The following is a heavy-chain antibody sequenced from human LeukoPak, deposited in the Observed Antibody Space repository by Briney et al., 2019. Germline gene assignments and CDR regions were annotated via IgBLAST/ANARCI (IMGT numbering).Heavy chain of an antibody. CDR2: IHYSGST. Sequence: SETLSLTCGVSGGAISNTNWWNWVRQPPGKGLEWIGEIHYSGSTHYDPSLKSRVIISLDKSNNHFSLKLSSVTAADTAVYYCARNPMEEYFDSWGQGTQVTVSS. J-gene: IGHJ4*02. CDR3: ARNPMEEYFDS. D-gene: IGHD3-3*01. CDR1: GGAISNTNW. V-gene: IGHV4-4*02.